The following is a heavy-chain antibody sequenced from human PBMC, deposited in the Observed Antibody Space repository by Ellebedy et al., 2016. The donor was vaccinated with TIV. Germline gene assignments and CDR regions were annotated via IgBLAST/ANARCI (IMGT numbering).Heavy chain of an antibody. J-gene: IGHJ3*02. CDR2: INPSGGST. Sequence: ASVKVSXXASGYTFTSYYMHWVRQAPGQGLEWMGIINPSGGSTSYAQKFQGRVTMTRDTSTSTVYMELSGLRSEDTAVYYCAREADFWSGYFDDALDIWGQGTMVTVSS. V-gene: IGHV1-46*03. CDR1: GYTFTSYY. D-gene: IGHD3-3*01. CDR3: AREADFWSGYFDDALDI.